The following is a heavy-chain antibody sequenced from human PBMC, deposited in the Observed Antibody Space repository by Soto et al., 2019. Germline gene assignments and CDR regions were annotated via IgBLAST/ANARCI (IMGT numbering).Heavy chain of an antibody. CDR2: ITSDTNTI. D-gene: IGHD6-19*01. CDR3: ASSVEGHFDY. CDR1: GFPFSIYS. Sequence: EVQLVESGGGLVQPGGSLRLSCAASGFPFSIYSMNWVRQAPGKGLEWFSYITSDTNTIKYADSVKGRFTISRDNAKNARYLQMNSLRDEDTAVYFCASSVEGHFDYWGQGTVVTVSS. J-gene: IGHJ4*02. V-gene: IGHV3-48*02.